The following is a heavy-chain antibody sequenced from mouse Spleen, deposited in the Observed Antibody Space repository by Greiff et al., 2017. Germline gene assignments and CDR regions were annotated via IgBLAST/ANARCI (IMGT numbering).Heavy chain of an antibody. CDR1: GFTFSSYG. CDR2: ISSGGSYT. Sequence: EVKLVESGGDLVKPGGSLKLSCAASGFTFSSYGMSWVRQTPDMRLEWVATISSGGSYTYYPDSVKGRFTISRDNAKNTLYLQMSSLKSEDTAMYYCARSTMITYYFDYWGQGTTLTVSS. D-gene: IGHD2-4*01. V-gene: IGHV5-6*01. CDR3: ARSTMITYYFDY. J-gene: IGHJ2*01.